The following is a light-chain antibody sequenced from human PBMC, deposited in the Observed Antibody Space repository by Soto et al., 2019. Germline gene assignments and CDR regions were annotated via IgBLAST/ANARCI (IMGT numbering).Light chain of an antibody. CDR3: QQYDSSPLT. Sequence: EIVLTQSPGTLSLSPGERATLSGRASQSVTSSYLAWYQQKPGQAPRLLIYGASSRATGIPDRFSGSGSGTDFTLTISRLEPEDFAVYYCQQYDSSPLTFGGGTKVDIK. CDR2: GAS. V-gene: IGKV3-20*01. J-gene: IGKJ4*01. CDR1: QSVTSSY.